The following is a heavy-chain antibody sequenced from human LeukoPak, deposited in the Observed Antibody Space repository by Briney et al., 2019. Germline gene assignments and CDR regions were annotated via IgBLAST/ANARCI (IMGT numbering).Heavy chain of an antibody. V-gene: IGHV4-59*08. CDR3: ARLDCISDTCYNY. CDR1: GDSISTDH. CDR2: INYSGNS. Sequence: SETLSLTCIVSGDSISTDHWSWIRQSPGKGLEWIGYINYSGNSEYNPSLKSRVTISVDRSKNQVSLKMRSVPAADTAVYYCARLDCISDTCYNYWALGALVTVSS. J-gene: IGHJ4*02. D-gene: IGHD2-21*01.